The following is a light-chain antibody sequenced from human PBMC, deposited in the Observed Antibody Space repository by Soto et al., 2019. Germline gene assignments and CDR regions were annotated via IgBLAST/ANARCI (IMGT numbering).Light chain of an antibody. CDR3: CSFAGSYTFWV. V-gene: IGLV2-11*01. CDR2: DVS. Sequence: QSALTQPRSVSGSPGQSVTISCTGTSSDVGDYNYVSWYQQYPGKAPKLVIYDVSKRPSGVPDRFSGSKSGNTASLTISGLHAEDEEDYYCCSFAGSYTFWVFGGGTKLTVL. J-gene: IGLJ3*02. CDR1: SSDVGDYNY.